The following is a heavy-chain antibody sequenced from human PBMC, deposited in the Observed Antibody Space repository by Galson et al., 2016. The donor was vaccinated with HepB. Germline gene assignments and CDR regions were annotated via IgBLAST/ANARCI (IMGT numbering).Heavy chain of an antibody. Sequence: SETLSLTCTVSGGSINSYYWSWIRQPPGKGLEWIGYMYYSGSANYNPSLETRLTISVDTSKNQFSLKLGSVTAAGTAGYYCARVALDDGGYSVGFDYWGPGTLVTVSS. CDR3: ARVALDDGGYSVGFDY. CDR2: MYYSGSA. V-gene: IGHV4-59*01. CDR1: GGSINSYY. D-gene: IGHD4-23*01. J-gene: IGHJ4*02.